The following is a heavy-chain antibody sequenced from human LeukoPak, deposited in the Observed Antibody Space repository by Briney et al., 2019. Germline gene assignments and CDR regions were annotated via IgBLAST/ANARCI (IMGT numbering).Heavy chain of an antibody. D-gene: IGHD1-26*01. CDR3: ARQYSGSYIYFDY. CDR2: IYSGGST. V-gene: IGHV3-53*01. Sequence: GGSLSLSCAASGFTVSSNYMSWVRQAPGKGLEWVSVIYSGGSTYYADSVKGRFTISRDNSKNTLYLQMNSLRAEDTAVYYCARQYSGSYIYFDYWGQGTLVTVSS. J-gene: IGHJ4*02. CDR1: GFTVSSNY.